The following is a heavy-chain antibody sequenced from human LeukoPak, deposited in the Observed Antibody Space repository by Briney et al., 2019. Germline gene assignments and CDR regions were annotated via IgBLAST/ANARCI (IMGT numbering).Heavy chain of an antibody. D-gene: IGHD3-22*01. CDR2: SCYSGNH. Sequence: SETLSLTCTVCGGSISSYYWRWIRQPPGKGLEWLGYSCYSGNHNYNPSLKSRVTISVDTSKNQFSLKLSSVTAADTAVYYCARTTYYYDSSGYSTPFDYWGQGTLVTVSS. CDR3: ARTTYYYDSSGYSTPFDY. CDR1: GGSISSYY. J-gene: IGHJ4*02. V-gene: IGHV4-59*01.